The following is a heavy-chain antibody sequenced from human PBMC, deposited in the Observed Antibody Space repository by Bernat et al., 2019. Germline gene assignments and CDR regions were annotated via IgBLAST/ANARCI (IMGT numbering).Heavy chain of an antibody. CDR2: IWYDGSNK. Sequence: QVQLVESGGGVVQPGRSLRLSCAASGFTFSSYGMHWVRQAPGKGLEWVAVIWYDGSNKYYAASVKGRFTISEDNSKNTLYLQMNSRRAEDTAVYYCAGGGGDYGDYVGYYYYYMDVWGKGTTVTVSS. CDR1: GFTFSSYG. D-gene: IGHD4-17*01. CDR3: AGGGGDYGDYVGYYYYYMDV. V-gene: IGHV3-33*01. J-gene: IGHJ6*03.